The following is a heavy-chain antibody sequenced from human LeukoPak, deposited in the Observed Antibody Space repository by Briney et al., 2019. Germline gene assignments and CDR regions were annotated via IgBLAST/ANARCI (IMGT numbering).Heavy chain of an antibody. Sequence: GGSLRLSCAASGFTFGNYAMRWVRQAPGKGLEWVSAISGSGGSTYYADSVKGRFTISRDNSKNTLYLQMNSLRAEDTAVYYCAKAGYSGYEYYGMDVWGQGTTVTVSS. J-gene: IGHJ6*02. CDR2: ISGSGGST. CDR1: GFTFGNYA. V-gene: IGHV3-23*01. CDR3: AKAGYSGYEYYGMDV. D-gene: IGHD5-12*01.